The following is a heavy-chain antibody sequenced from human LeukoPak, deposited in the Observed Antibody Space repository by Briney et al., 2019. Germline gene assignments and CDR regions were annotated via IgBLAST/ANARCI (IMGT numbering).Heavy chain of an antibody. Sequence: PGGSLRLSCSASGFTVSSNCMSWVRQVPGKGLEWVSVIQSGGNTYYAGSVKGRFTISRDNSKNTLYLQINVLRAEDTAVYYCARGNGWYYFDYWGQGTLVTVSS. D-gene: IGHD6-19*01. CDR3: ARGNGWYYFDY. J-gene: IGHJ4*02. CDR1: GFTVSSNC. V-gene: IGHV3-53*01. CDR2: IQSGGNT.